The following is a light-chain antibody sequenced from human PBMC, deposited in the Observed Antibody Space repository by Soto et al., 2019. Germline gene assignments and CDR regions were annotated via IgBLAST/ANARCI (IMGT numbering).Light chain of an antibody. V-gene: IGKV3-15*01. CDR3: QQYNYWPPLMYS. CDR1: QRL. J-gene: IGKJ2*01. Sequence: ERVMTQSPATLSVSPGEIATLSCDASQRLQPKPGQAPGLLIYDAFTRATVIPTRFSGSGSRTEFTLTICTVQSEYFASYYCQQYNYWPPLMYSFRQWTKLEIK. CDR2: DAF.